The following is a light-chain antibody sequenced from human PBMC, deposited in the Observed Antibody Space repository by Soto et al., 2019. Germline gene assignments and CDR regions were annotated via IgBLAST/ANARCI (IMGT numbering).Light chain of an antibody. CDR3: QQYYSTFGVT. J-gene: IGKJ3*01. Sequence: DIVMTQSPDSLAVSLGERATINCKSSQSVLYSSNNKNYLAWYQQKPGQPPKLLIYWASTRESGVPDRFSGSGSWTDFTLTISSLQAEDVAVYYCQQYYSTFGVTFGPGTKVDIK. CDR1: QSVLYSSNNKNY. CDR2: WAS. V-gene: IGKV4-1*01.